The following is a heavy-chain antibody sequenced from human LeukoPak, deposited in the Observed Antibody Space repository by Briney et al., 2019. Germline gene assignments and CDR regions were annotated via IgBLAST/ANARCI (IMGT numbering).Heavy chain of an antibody. CDR3: ARALISAPGPWLFDP. D-gene: IGHD6-13*01. Sequence: GGSLRLSCAASGFPVVTDSVGINFLTWVRQAPGKGLEWVSVIYSGGTTHYADSVKGRFTISRDGPRNTLYLQMNSLRPEDTAVYFCARALISAPGPWLFDPRGQGTLVIVSS. CDR1: GFPVVTDSVGINF. J-gene: IGHJ5*02. V-gene: IGHV3-66*01. CDR2: IYSGGTT.